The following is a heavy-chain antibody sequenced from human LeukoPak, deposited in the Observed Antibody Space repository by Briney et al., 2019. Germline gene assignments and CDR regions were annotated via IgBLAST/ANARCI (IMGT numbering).Heavy chain of an antibody. D-gene: IGHD2-15*01. CDR2: ISADDGNT. J-gene: IGHJ4*02. CDR1: GYTFTSYG. Sequence: GSVKFSGKASGYTFTSYGSSWVRRAPGQGRDWLGWISADDGNTNYAQKLHDRVTMTTDTSTSTPHMELRSLRSDDTAVYYCARVCSGGSCYPPGYFDYWGQGTLVTVSS. CDR3: ARVCSGGSCYPPGYFDY. V-gene: IGHV1-18*01.